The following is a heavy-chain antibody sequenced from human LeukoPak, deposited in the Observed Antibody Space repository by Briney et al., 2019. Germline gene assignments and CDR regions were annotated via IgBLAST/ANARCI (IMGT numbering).Heavy chain of an antibody. CDR3: ARGGVTDPFDF. Sequence: SETLSLTCTVSGGSISTYYWSCIRPPAGKGLEWIGRIYTSGSTNYNPSLKSRVTMSVDTSKSQFSLKLSSVTAADTALYYCARGGVTDPFDFWGQGTLVTVSS. J-gene: IGHJ4*02. D-gene: IGHD1-14*01. CDR1: GGSISTYY. CDR2: IYTSGST. V-gene: IGHV4-4*07.